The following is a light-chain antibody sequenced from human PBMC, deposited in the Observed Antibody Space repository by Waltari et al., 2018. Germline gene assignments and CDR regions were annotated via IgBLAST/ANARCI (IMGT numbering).Light chain of an antibody. Sequence: QAALTQPPSVSGSPGQSVTISCTGTSSDIGGYNYVSWYQQHPGKAPKLLIYDVSKRPSVVFDRFSCSKSDNTASLTISGLQAEDEADYYCSSYAGSNIYIFGVGTRLTVL. CDR3: SSYAGSNIYI. J-gene: IGLJ1*01. V-gene: IGLV2-8*01. CDR1: SSDIGGYNY. CDR2: DVS.